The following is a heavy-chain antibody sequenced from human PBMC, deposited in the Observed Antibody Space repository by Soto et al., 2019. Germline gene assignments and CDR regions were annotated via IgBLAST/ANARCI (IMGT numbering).Heavy chain of an antibody. J-gene: IGHJ5*02. V-gene: IGHV4-31*03. CDR1: RSSVGIRSSC. CDR3: ARVSATGTRWFGP. D-gene: IGHD6-13*01. CDR2: IHYRGNT. Sequence: PPEPRSHTSNLARSSVGIRSSCWDRLRQNPGKGLEWIGYIHYRGNTYYNPSLMSRVTISIDTSQNQFSLMLSSVTAADTAVYFCARVSATGTRWFGPWGQGNPVT.